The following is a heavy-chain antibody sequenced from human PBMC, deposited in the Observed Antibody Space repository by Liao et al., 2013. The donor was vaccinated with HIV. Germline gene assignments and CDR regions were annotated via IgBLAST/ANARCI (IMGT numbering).Heavy chain of an antibody. V-gene: IGHV4-61*02. D-gene: IGHD3-9*01. J-gene: IGHJ6*03. CDR3: ATHPYFDWLLSYPGYMDV. Sequence: QEQLQESGPGLVKPSQTLSLTCTVSGASVTSGSYYWSWIRQPAGKGLEWIGRIYTTGYTNYNPSLKSRVAISVDTSKNQFSLKLSSVTAADTAVYYCATHPYFDWLLSYPGYMDVWGKGTTVTVSS. CDR2: IYTTGYT. CDR1: GASVTSGSYY.